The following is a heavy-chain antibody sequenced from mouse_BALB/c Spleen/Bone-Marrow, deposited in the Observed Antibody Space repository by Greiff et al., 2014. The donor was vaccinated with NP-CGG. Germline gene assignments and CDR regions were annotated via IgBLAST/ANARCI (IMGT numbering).Heavy chain of an antibody. V-gene: IGHV4-1*02. CDR3: ARMGYYGWLAY. D-gene: IGHD1-1*01. Sequence: EVKLLESGGGLVQPGGFLKLSCAASGFDSRTSWMSWVRQAPGKGLEWIGEINPDSKTKNYAPSLKDKFIISRDNAKNTLYLQMSKVRSEDTALYYGARMGYYGWLAYWGQGTLVTVSA. CDR2: INPDSKTK. J-gene: IGHJ3*01. CDR1: GFDSRTSW.